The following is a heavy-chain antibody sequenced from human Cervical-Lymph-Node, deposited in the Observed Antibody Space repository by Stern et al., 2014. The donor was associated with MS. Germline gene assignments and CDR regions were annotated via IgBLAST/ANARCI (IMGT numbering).Heavy chain of an antibody. CDR1: GGTFSSYA. CDR2: IIPIFGTA. D-gene: IGHD3-22*01. V-gene: IGHV1-69*01. CDR3: ARQAAPITMISEDAFDI. Sequence: QVQLGQSGAEVKKPGSSVKVSCKASGGTFSSYAISWVRQAPGQGLEWMGGIIPIFGTANYAQKFQGRVTITADESTSTAYMELSSLRSEDTAVYYCARQAAPITMISEDAFDIWGQGTMVTVSS. J-gene: IGHJ3*02.